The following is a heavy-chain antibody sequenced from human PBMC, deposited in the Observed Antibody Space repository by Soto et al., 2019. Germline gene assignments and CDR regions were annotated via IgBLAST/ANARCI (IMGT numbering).Heavy chain of an antibody. CDR2: IYYSGNT. CDR1: GGSISSDDYY. CDR3: ARGGGYGP. J-gene: IGHJ5*02. D-gene: IGHD5-18*01. Sequence: QVQLQESGPGLVKPSQTLSLTCTVSGGSISSDDYYWSWIRQPPGKGLEWIGYIYYSGNTFYNPSLKSRAPISVDTSKNQFSLKLSSVTAADTAVYYCARGGGYGPWGQGTLVTVSS. V-gene: IGHV4-30-4*01.